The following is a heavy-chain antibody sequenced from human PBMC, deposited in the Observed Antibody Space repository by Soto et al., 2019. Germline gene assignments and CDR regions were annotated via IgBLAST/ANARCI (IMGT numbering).Heavy chain of an antibody. D-gene: IGHD1-26*01. J-gene: IGHJ4*02. CDR2: ITGNSEYK. CDR1: GVPFSDYS. Sequence: XGSLRLSCVVSGVPFSDYSMNWVRQAPGKGLEWVSLITGNSEYKYYAGSVKGRFTVSRDNAKNSLYLQMNSQTVEDTAVYYCARSGELLQTFDYWGQGTLVTVSS. V-gene: IGHV3-21*06. CDR3: ARSGELLQTFDY.